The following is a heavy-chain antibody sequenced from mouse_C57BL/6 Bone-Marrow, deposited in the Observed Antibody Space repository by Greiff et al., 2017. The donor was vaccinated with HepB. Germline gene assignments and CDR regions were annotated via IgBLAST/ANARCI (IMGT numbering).Heavy chain of an antibody. CDR1: GFTFSSYG. Sequence: EVQLVESGGDLVKPGGSLKLSCAASGFTFSSYGMSWVRQTPDKRLEWVATISSGGSYTYYPDSVKGRFTISRDNAKNTLYLQMSSLKSEDTAMYYCARWTVVSHWYFDVWGTGTTVTVSS. J-gene: IGHJ1*03. CDR3: ARWTVVSHWYFDV. V-gene: IGHV5-6*01. D-gene: IGHD1-1*01. CDR2: ISSGGSYT.